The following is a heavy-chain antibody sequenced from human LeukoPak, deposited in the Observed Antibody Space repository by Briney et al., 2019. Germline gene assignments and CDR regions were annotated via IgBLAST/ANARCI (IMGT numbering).Heavy chain of an antibody. J-gene: IGHJ1*01. D-gene: IGHD6-13*01. CDR2: INPNSGGT. V-gene: IGHV1-2*02. CDR1: AYTFTGYY. Sequence: GASVKVSCKASAYTFTGYYMHWLRQAPGQGLDWMGWINPNSGGTNYAQNFQGRVTMTRDTSINTAYMELSRLRSDDTAVYYCARSMQQLRHFQHWGQGTLVTVSS. CDR3: ARSMQQLRHFQH.